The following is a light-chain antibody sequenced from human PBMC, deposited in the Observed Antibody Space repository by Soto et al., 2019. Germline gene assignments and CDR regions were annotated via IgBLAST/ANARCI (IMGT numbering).Light chain of an antibody. CDR1: SSDVGGYNY. J-gene: IGLJ2*01. CDR2: EVI. CDR3: SSYACSNNFEV. Sequence: QSALTQPPSASGSPGQSVTISCTGTSSDVGGYNYVSWYQQHPGKAPKLMIYEVIKRPPGVPDRFSGSKSGNTASLTVSGLQAEDEADYYCSSYACSNNFEVFGGGTQLTVL. V-gene: IGLV2-8*01.